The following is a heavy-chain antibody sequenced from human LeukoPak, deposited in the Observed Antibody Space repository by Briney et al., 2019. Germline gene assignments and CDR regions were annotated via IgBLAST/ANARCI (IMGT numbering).Heavy chain of an antibody. V-gene: IGHV1-69*13. Sequence: SVKVSCKASGGTFSSCAISWVRQAPGQWLEWMGGIIPIFGTANYAQKFQGRVTITADESTSTAYMELSSLRSEDTAVYYCARESGSSGYYYDYWGQGTLVTVSS. D-gene: IGHD3-22*01. CDR1: GGTFSSCA. CDR2: IIPIFGTA. J-gene: IGHJ4*02. CDR3: ARESGSSGYYYDY.